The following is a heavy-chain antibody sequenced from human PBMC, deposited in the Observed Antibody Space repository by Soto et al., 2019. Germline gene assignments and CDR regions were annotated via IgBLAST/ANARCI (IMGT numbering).Heavy chain of an antibody. D-gene: IGHD4-4*01. CDR2: INPNSGGT. Sequence: ASVKVSCKASGGTFSSYAISWARQAPGQGLEWMGWINPNSGGTNYAQKFQGRVTMTRDTSISTAYMELSRLRSDDTAVYYCATGVTTRGRCFDYWGQGTLVTVSS. CDR1: GGTFSSYA. V-gene: IGHV1-2*02. J-gene: IGHJ4*02. CDR3: ATGVTTRGRCFDY.